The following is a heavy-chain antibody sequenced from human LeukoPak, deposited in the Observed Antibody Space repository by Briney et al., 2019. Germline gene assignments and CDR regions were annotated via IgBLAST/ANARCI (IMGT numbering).Heavy chain of an antibody. V-gene: IGHV4-59*01. Sequence: SETLSLTCTVSGGSISSYYWSWIRQPPRKGLEWIGYIYDSGSTNYNPSLRSRVTISIDTSKNQFSLQLISVTAADTAMYYCATSREGLCFGAIDVWGHGTPVTVSS. CDR1: GGSISSYY. D-gene: IGHD3-10*01. CDR2: IYDSGST. J-gene: IGHJ6*02. CDR3: ATSREGLCFGAIDV.